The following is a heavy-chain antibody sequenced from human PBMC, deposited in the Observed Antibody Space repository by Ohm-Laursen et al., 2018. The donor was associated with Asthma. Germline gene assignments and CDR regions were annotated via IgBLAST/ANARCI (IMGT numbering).Heavy chain of an antibody. CDR2: ISTASSFI. Sequence: SLRLSCAASGYTFSRYSIHWVRQIPGKGLEWVASISTASSFIYYADSVRGRFTTSRDNARNSVYLQMNSLRAEDTALYYCAREEDIVATIGDYWGQGTLVTVSS. D-gene: IGHD5-12*01. J-gene: IGHJ4*02. CDR1: GYTFSRYS. V-gene: IGHV3-21*01. CDR3: AREEDIVATIGDY.